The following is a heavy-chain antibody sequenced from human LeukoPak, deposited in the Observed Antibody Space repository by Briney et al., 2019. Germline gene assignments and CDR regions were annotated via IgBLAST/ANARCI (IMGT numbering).Heavy chain of an antibody. D-gene: IGHD3-22*01. CDR1: GFTVSSNY. V-gene: IGHV3-53*01. CDR3: ASYYDDSGYISS. J-gene: IGHJ5*02. Sequence: GGSLRLSCAASGFTVSSNYMSWVRQAPGKGLEWVSVIYSGGSTYYADSMKGRFTISRDNSKNTLYLQMNSLRAEDTAIYYCASYYDDSGYISSWGQGTLVTVSS. CDR2: IYSGGST.